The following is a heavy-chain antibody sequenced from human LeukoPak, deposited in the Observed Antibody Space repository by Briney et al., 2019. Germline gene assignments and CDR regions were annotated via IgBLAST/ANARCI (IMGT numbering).Heavy chain of an antibody. CDR2: ISSSSSYT. D-gene: IGHD6-13*01. V-gene: IGHV3-21*01. CDR1: RFTFSSYS. Sequence: GGSLRLSCATSRFTFSSYSMNWVRQAPGKGLEWVSSISSSSSYTYYADSAKGRFTISRDNAKNSLYLQMNSLRAEDTAVYYCAREILGSSRIFDYWGQGTLVTVSS. CDR3: AREILGSSRIFDY. J-gene: IGHJ4*02.